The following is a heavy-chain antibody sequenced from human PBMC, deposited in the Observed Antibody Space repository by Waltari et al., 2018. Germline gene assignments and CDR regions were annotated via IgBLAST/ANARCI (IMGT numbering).Heavy chain of an antibody. CDR2: SNQGETT. Sequence: QVQLQQWGAGLLKPSETLSLTCVVNGGSFTAFYWTGVRQPPGKGLEWIGDSNQGETTQYNPSPRSRVTISVDRARNQISLTLTSVTAADTAVYYCARGQGEGADVWAQGTAVTVS. J-gene: IGHJ6*02. CDR3: ARGQGEGADV. D-gene: IGHD1-26*01. V-gene: IGHV4-34*01. CDR1: GGSFTAFY.